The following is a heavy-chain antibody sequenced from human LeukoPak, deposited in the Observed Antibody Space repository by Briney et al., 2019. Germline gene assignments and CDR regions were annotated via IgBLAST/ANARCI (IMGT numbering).Heavy chain of an antibody. D-gene: IGHD5-24*01. V-gene: IGHV4-59*01. CDR2: IYFSGNT. Sequence: PSETLSLTCTVSGGSINSYYWSWIRQPPGKGLEWTGYIYFSGNTYYNPSLKSRVTISVDTSKNQFSLQLSSVTAADTAVYYCARAAGYNYEGYFDFWGQGTLVTVSS. CDR1: GGSINSYY. J-gene: IGHJ4*02. CDR3: ARAAGYNYEGYFDF.